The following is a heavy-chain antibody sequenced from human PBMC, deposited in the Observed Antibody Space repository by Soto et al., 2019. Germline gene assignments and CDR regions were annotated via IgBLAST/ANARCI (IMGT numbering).Heavy chain of an antibody. CDR1: GFPFSISW. V-gene: IGHV3-74*01. Sequence: GSLRLSCVASGFPFSISWMHWVRQVPGKGLEWVSRITSDGSETIYADSVKGRFTISRDNAKSTVYLQMNSLRAEDTGVNYCAKGWYLCLDFWGQGT. CDR2: ITSDGSET. J-gene: IGHJ4*02. CDR3: AKGWYLCLDF. D-gene: IGHD1-20*01.